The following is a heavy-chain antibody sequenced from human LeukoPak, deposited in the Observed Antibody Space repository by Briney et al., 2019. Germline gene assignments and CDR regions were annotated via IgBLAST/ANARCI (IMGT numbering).Heavy chain of an antibody. CDR2: INPSGGST. V-gene: IGHV1-46*01. CDR3: ARGDYDSGHFFDY. D-gene: IGHD3-16*01. J-gene: IGHJ4*02. CDR1: GYTFITYY. Sequence: GASVTVPCKASGYTFITYYMHWVRQAPGQGLEWMGIINPSGGSTSFAEKFQGRVTMTRDTSTSTVFMELSSLRSEDTAVYYCARGDYDSGHFFDYWGQGTLVTVSS.